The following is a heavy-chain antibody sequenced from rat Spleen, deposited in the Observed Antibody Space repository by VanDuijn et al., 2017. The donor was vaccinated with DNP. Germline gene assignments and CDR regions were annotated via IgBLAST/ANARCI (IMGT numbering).Heavy chain of an antibody. CDR1: GFIFNKYG. V-gene: IGHV5-29*01. CDR3: ARGPYGGYSYYFDY. Sequence: EVQLVESGGALVQPGRSLKLSCVASGFIFNKYGMAWVRQAPKKGLEWVATIIYDGSRTYYRDSVKGRFTISRDNAKSTLYLQMDSLRSEDTATYYCARGPYGGYSYYFDYWGQGVMVTVSS. D-gene: IGHD1-11*01. J-gene: IGHJ2*01. CDR2: IIYDGSRT.